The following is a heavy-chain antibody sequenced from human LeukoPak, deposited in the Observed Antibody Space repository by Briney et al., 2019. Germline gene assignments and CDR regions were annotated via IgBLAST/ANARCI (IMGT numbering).Heavy chain of an antibody. CDR1: GFTFSSYA. J-gene: IGHJ5*02. V-gene: IGHV3-64*01. D-gene: IGHD6-6*01. CDR3: ARARVAARLQVPFDP. Sequence: GGSLRLSCAASGFTFSSYAMHWVRQAPGKGLEYVSAISSNGGSTYYANSVKGRFTISRDNSKNTLYLQMGSLRAEDMAVYYCARARVAARLQVPFDPWGQETLVTVSS. CDR2: ISSNGGST.